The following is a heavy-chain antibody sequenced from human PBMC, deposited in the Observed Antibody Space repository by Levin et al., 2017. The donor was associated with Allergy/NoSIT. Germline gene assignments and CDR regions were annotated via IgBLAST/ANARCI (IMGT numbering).Heavy chain of an antibody. V-gene: IGHV4-39*01. CDR2: IYYSGST. Sequence: PSETLSLTCTVSGGSISSSSYYWGWIRQPPGKGLEWIGSIYYSGSTYYNPSLKSRVTISVDTSKNQFSLKLSSVTAADTAVYYCARRYSGRRKIFDYWGQGTLVTVSS. CDR1: GGSISSSSYY. CDR3: ARRYSGRRKIFDY. J-gene: IGHJ4*02. D-gene: IGHD2-21*01.